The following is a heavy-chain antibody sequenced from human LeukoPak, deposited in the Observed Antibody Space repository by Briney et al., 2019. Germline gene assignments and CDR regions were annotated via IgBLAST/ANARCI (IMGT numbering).Heavy chain of an antibody. CDR3: AKSNNWNPLVDY. V-gene: IGHV3-21*01. Sequence: PGGSLRLSCAASGFTFSSYSMNWVRQAPGKGLEWVSSISSSSSYIYYADSVKGRFTISRDNSKNTLYLQMNSLRAEDTAVYYCAKSNNWNPLVDYWGQGTLVTVSS. J-gene: IGHJ4*02. D-gene: IGHD1-20*01. CDR1: GFTFSSYS. CDR2: ISSSSSYI.